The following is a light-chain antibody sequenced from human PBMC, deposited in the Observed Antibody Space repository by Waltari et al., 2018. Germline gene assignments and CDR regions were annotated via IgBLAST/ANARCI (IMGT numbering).Light chain of an antibody. CDR3: QHYKNLPVS. V-gene: IGKV3-20*01. CDR1: QSVSIY. Sequence: IVLTQSPGTLSLSPGERATLSCRASQSVSIYLAWYQQKPGQAPRLLIYHTSTRATGIPDRFSGSGSGTDFSLTISGLEQEDFAVYYCQHYKNLPVSFGQGTRVEIK. CDR2: HTS. J-gene: IGKJ1*01.